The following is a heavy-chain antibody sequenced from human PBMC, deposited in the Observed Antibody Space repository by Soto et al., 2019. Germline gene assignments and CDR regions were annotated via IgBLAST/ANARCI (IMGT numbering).Heavy chain of an antibody. D-gene: IGHD6-13*01. CDR2: LRSKTDGGTT. CDR1: GFTFSDAW. V-gene: IGHV3-15*01. CDR3: TEDLRWPHNY. J-gene: IGHJ4*02. Sequence: GGSLRLSCVASGFTFSDAWMSWVRQAPGKGLEWVGRLRSKTDGGTTDYAAPVKDRFTISRDDSKNTLYLQMNSLKTEDTAMYYCTEDLRWPHNYWGQGTLAT.